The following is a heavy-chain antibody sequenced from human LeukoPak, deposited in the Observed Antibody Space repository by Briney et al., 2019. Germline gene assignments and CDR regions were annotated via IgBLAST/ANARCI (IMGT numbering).Heavy chain of an antibody. CDR2: IIPILGIA. V-gene: IGHV1-69*04. J-gene: IGHJ4*02. D-gene: IGHD1-26*01. CDR3: ARVVGARAYFDC. CDR1: GGTFSSYA. Sequence: ASVKVSCKASGGTFSSYAISWVRQAPGQGLEWMGRIIPILGIANYAQKFQGRVTITADKSTSTAYMELSSLRSEDTAVYYCARVVGARAYFDCWGQGTLVTVSS.